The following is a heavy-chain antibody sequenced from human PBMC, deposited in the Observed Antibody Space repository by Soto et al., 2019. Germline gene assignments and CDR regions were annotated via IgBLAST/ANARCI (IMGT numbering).Heavy chain of an antibody. D-gene: IGHD3-10*01. CDR3: AKAPHRLLWFGELLWDY. J-gene: IGHJ4*02. V-gene: IGHV3-23*01. CDR2: ISGSGGST. CDR1: GFTFSSYA. Sequence: GGSLRLSCAASGFTFSSYAMSWVRQAPGKGLEWVSAISGSGGSTYYADSVKGRFTISRDNSKNTLYLQMNSLRAEDTAVYYCAKAPHRLLWFGELLWDYWGQGTLVTVSS.